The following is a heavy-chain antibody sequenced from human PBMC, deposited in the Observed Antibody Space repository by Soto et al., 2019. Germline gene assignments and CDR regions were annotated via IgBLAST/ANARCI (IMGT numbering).Heavy chain of an antibody. CDR1: GFTFSSYA. D-gene: IGHD2-15*01. CDR2: VSIGGST. V-gene: IGHV3-23*01. CDR3: AKRRGAGGHFDY. Sequence: DVQLLESGGGLVQPEGSLRLSCAASGFTFSSYAMGWVRQGPGKGLEWVAVVSIGGSTHYADSARGRFTISRDNSKNTLSLQMNSLTAEDTAVNFCAKRRGAGGHFDYWCQGALVTVSS. J-gene: IGHJ4*02.